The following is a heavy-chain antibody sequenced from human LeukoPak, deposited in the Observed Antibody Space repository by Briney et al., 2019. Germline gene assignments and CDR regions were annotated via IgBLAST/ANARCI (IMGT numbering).Heavy chain of an antibody. CDR3: AMTPRYSSSWYLFDY. V-gene: IGHV3-23*01. J-gene: IGHJ4*02. CDR1: GFTFSSYA. D-gene: IGHD6-13*01. Sequence: GASLRLSCAASGFTFSSYAMSWVRQAPGKGLEWVSAISGSGGSTYYADSVKGRFTISGDNSKNTLYLQMNSLRAEDTAVYYCAMTPRYSSSWYLFDYWGQGTLVTVSS. CDR2: ISGSGGST.